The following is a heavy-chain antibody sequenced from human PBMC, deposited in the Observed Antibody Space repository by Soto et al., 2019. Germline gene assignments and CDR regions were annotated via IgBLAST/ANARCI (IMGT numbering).Heavy chain of an antibody. CDR3: ARDQTRLNYGIDY. CDR2: IYYSGST. V-gene: IGHV4-59*01. J-gene: IGHJ4*02. CDR1: GGSISSYY. Sequence: NPSETLSLTCTVSGGSISSYYWSWIRQPPGKGLEWIGYIYYSGSTNYNPSLKSRFTISVDTSKNQFSLKLSSVTAADTAVYYCARDQTRLNYGIDYWGQGTLVTVSS. D-gene: IGHD4-17*01.